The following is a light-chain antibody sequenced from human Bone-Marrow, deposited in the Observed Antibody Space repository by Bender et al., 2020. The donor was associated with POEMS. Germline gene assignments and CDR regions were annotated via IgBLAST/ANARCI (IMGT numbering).Light chain of an antibody. CDR1: SSNIGNHG. Sequence: QSVVPPPPSLSEAPRQRVTISCSGSSSNIGNHGVNWYHQLPAEAPKLLIYYDDLLTPGVSDRFSASKSGTSASLAISELQSEDEALYYCSAWDDSLSSWVFGGGTKLTVL. V-gene: IGLV1-36*01. CDR3: SAWDDSLSSWV. J-gene: IGLJ3*02. CDR2: YDD.